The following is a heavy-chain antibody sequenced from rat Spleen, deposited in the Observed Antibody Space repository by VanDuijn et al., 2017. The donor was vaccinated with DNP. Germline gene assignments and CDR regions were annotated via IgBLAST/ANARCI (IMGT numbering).Heavy chain of an antibody. CDR1: GFSLASNG. CDR2: IWAGGGT. D-gene: IGHD1-7*01. Sequence: QVQLKESGPGLVQPSQTLSLTCTVSGFSLASNGVGWVRQPLGRGLVWMGAIWAGGGTNYNPAVQSRLTISRDTSKSQVFLKMNRLQPEDTGTYYCVRHHTWVFDYWGQGVMVTVSS. CDR3: VRHHTWVFDY. J-gene: IGHJ2*01. V-gene: IGHV2-72*01.